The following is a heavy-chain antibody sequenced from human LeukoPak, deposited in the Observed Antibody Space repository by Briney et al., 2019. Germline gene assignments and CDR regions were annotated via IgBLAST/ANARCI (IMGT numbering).Heavy chain of an antibody. CDR1: GFTVSSNY. V-gene: IGHV3-53*01. CDR3: ARDPINIATAGSGFDY. Sequence: PGGSLRLSCAASGFTVSSNYMSWVRQAPGKGLEWVSVIYSGGSTYYADSVKGRFTISRDNSKNTLYLQMNSLRAEDTAVYYCARDPINIATAGSGFDYWGQGTLVTVSS. D-gene: IGHD6-13*01. J-gene: IGHJ4*02. CDR2: IYSGGST.